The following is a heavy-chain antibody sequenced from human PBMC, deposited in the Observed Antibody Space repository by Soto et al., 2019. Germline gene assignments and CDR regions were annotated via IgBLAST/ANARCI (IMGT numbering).Heavy chain of an antibody. V-gene: IGHV5-51*01. CDR1: GYSFTSSW. D-gene: IGHD3-3*01. CDR3: AIHITDFRNDYLAYMAV. J-gene: IGHJ6*02. CDR2: IYPSDSDT. Sequence: PGESLKISCKVSGYSFTSSWIAWVRQMPGKGLEWMGIIYPSDSDTRYSPSFQGQVTISADKSISTAYLQWSSLKASDTAMYYCAIHITDFRNDYLAYMAVWGQGTTVTVSS.